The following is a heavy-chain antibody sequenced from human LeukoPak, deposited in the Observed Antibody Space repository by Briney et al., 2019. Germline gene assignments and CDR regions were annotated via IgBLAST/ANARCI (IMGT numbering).Heavy chain of an antibody. Sequence: GASVNVSCKASGYSFSTYTMNWVRQAPGLRLEWMGWINAGNGNTKYSQKFQGRVTITRDTSASTAYMEMRSLRSEDTAVYYCAREIDRDDYNRFFDYWGQGTLVTVSS. CDR3: AREIDRDDYNRFFDY. CDR1: GYSFSTYT. V-gene: IGHV1-3*01. CDR2: INAGNGNT. D-gene: IGHD5-24*01. J-gene: IGHJ4*02.